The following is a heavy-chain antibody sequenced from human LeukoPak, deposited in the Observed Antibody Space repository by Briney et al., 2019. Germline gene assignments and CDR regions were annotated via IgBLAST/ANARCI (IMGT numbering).Heavy chain of an antibody. CDR3: ASGQQLAPFDY. D-gene: IGHD6-13*01. J-gene: IGHJ4*02. V-gene: IGHV1-69*13. CDR1: GGTFSSYA. Sequence: ASVTVSCTASGGTFSSYAISWVRQAPGQGLVWMGGIIPIFGTANYAQKFQGRVTITADESTSTAYMELSSLRSEDTAVYYCASGQQLAPFDYWGQGTLVTVSS. CDR2: IIPIFGTA.